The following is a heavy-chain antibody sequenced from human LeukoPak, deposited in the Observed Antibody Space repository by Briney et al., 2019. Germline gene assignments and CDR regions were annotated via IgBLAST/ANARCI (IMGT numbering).Heavy chain of an antibody. CDR3: AKLFGELFMGGDNWFDP. V-gene: IGHV3-23*01. D-gene: IGHD3-10*02. Sequence: GGSLRLSCAASGFTFRNYGMSWVRQAPGKGLEWVPALSDSGTTTYYADSVKGRFTISRDNSKNTLYLQMNSLRAEDTAVYYCAKLFGELFMGGDNWFDPWGQGTPVTVSS. CDR1: GFTFRNYG. J-gene: IGHJ5*02. CDR2: LSDSGTTT.